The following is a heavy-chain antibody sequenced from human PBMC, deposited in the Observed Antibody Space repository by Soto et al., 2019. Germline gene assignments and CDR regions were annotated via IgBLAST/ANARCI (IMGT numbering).Heavy chain of an antibody. CDR1: GFTFGDYA. J-gene: IGHJ4*02. V-gene: IGHV3-49*03. D-gene: IGHD6-19*01. Sequence: GGSLRLSCTASGFTFGDYALSWFRQAPGKGLEWVALISNKAYRGTTVYAASVKSRFTISRDDSKSIAYLQMDSLKPEDTGVYYCTANLGTGWYVAYWGQGTLVTVSS. CDR3: TANLGTGWYVAY. CDR2: ISNKAYRGTT.